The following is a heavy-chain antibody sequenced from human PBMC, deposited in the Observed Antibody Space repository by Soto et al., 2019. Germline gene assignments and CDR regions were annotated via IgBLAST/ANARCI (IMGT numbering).Heavy chain of an antibody. Sequence: EVQLVESGGVVVQPGGSQRLSCAASGFTFDDYTMHWVRQAPGKGLEWVSLISWDGGSTYYADSVKGRFTISRDNIKNSLYLQLNSLRTEVTGFDYCAKADGNDTASIVYWGRGTLVTVCS. CDR2: ISWDGGST. D-gene: IGHD1-1*01. V-gene: IGHV3-43*01. J-gene: IGHJ4*02. CDR1: GFTFDDYT. CDR3: AKADGNDTASIVY.